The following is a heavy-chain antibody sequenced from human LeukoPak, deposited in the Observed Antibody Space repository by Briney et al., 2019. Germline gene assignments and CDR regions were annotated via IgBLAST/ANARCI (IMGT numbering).Heavy chain of an antibody. D-gene: IGHD3-22*01. J-gene: IGHJ3*02. Sequence: PSETLSLTCTVSGGSISSSSYYWGWIRQPPGKGLEWIGSIYYSGSTYYNPSLKSRVTIPVDTSKNQFSLKLSSVTAADTAVYYCARPRGGYYYDSSGQAYAFDIWGQGTMVTVSS. CDR1: GGSISSSSYY. CDR2: IYYSGST. V-gene: IGHV4-39*01. CDR3: ARPRGGYYYDSSGQAYAFDI.